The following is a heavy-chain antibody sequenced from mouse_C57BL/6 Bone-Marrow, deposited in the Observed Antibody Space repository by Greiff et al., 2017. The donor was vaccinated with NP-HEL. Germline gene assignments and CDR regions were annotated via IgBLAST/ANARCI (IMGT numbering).Heavy chain of an antibody. CDR1: GFTFSDFY. CDR2: SRNKANDYTT. Sequence: EVKLVESGGGLVQSGRSLRLSCATSGFTFSDFYMEWVRQAPGKGLEWIAASRNKANDYTTEYSASVKGRFIVSRDTSQSILYFQMNALRAEDTAIYYCARDASGFYWYFDVWGTGTTVTVSS. J-gene: IGHJ1*03. D-gene: IGHD4-1*01. V-gene: IGHV7-1*01. CDR3: ARDASGFYWYFDV.